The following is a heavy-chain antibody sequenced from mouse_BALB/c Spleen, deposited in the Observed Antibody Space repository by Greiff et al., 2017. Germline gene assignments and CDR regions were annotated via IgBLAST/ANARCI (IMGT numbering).Heavy chain of an antibody. D-gene: IGHD3-2*01. CDR2: INPSSGYT. CDR1: GYTFTSYT. J-gene: IGHJ4*01. CDR3: AREDSSGSYAMDY. Sequence: VKLVESGAELARPGASVKMSCKASGYTFTSYTMHWVKQRPGQGLEWIGYINPSSGYTNYNQKFKDKATLTADKSSSTAYMQLSSLTSEDSAVYYCAREDSSGSYAMDYWGQGTSVTVSS. V-gene: IGHV1-4*01.